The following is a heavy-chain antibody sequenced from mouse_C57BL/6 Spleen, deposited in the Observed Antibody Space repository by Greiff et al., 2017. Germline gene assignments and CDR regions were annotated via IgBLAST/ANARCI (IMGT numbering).Heavy chain of an antibody. CDR1: GYTFTSYW. CDR3: ERGGYYGYGFDY. CDR2: IDPSDSYT. J-gene: IGHJ2*01. V-gene: IGHV1-69*01. D-gene: IGHD2-2*01. Sequence: QVQLQQPGAELVMPGASVKLSCKASGYTFTSYWMHWVKQRPGQGLEWIGEIDPSDSYTNYNQKFKGKSTLTVDKSSSTAYMQRSSLTSEDSAVYYCERGGYYGYGFDYWGQGTTLTVSS.